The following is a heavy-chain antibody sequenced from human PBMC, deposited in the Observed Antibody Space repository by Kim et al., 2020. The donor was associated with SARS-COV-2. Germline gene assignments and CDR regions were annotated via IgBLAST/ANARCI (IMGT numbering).Heavy chain of an antibody. CDR1: GGTISTYY. CDR2: IYHSGST. D-gene: IGHD1-26*01. V-gene: IGHV4-59*08. Sequence: SETLSLTCTVSGGTISTYYWSWIRQPPGKGLEWIGHIYHSGSTKYNSSLKSRVTISVDTSKNQFSLKLSSVTAADTAVYYCARRYSGTYYFDYWGQGTLVTVPS. J-gene: IGHJ4*02. CDR3: ARRYSGTYYFDY.